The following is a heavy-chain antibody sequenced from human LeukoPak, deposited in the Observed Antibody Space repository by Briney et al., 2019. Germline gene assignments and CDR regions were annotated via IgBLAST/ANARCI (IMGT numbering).Heavy chain of an antibody. CDR2: IYHSGST. CDR3: ARHRRYDILTGYYRGQEYFDY. Sequence: SETLSLTCTVSGYSISSGYYWGWIRQPPGKGLEWIGSIYHSGSTYYNPSLKSRVTISVDTSKNQFSLKLSSVTAADTAVYYCARHRRYDILTGYYRGQEYFDYWGQGTLVTVSS. J-gene: IGHJ4*02. V-gene: IGHV4-38-2*02. CDR1: GYSISSGYY. D-gene: IGHD3-9*01.